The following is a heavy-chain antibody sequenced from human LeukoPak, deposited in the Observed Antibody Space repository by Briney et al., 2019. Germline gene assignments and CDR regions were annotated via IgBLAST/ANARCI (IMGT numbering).Heavy chain of an antibody. CDR1: GYSISSGYY. D-gene: IGHD6-19*01. J-gene: IGHJ3*02. Sequence: KASETLSLTCTVSGYSISSGYYWGWIRQPPGKGLEWIGSIYHSGSTYYNPSLKSRVTISVDTSKNQFSLKLSSVTAADTAVYYCASVLRFAVAGTGGAFDIWGQGTMVTVSS. CDR2: IYHSGST. CDR3: ASVLRFAVAGTGGAFDI. V-gene: IGHV4-38-2*02.